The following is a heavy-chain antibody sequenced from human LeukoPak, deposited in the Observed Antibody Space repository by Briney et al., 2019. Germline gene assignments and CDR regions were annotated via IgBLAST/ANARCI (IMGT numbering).Heavy chain of an antibody. J-gene: IGHJ4*02. CDR3: ASGYSYGYSSCFDY. CDR1: GYTLTELS. D-gene: IGHD5-18*01. CDR2: FDPEDGET. Sequence: ASVKVSCKVSGYTLTELSMHWVRQAPGKGLEWMGGFDPEDGETIYAQKFQGRVTITADKSTSTAYMELSSLRSEDTAVYYCASGYSYGYSSCFDYWGQGTLVTVSS. V-gene: IGHV1-24*01.